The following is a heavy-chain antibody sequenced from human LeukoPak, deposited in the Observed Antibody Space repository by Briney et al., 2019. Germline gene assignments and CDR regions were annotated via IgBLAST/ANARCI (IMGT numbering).Heavy chain of an antibody. V-gene: IGHV3-21*04. Sequence: GGSLRLSCEGSGFSLSAYNMNWVRQAPGKGLEWVSSISSSSSYIYYADSVKGHFTISRDNSRNTLYLQMNSLRAEDTAVYYCATHYYDSSGYYYPFDSWGQGTLVTVSS. CDR1: GFSLSAYN. CDR3: ATHYYDSSGYYYPFDS. CDR2: ISSSSSYI. D-gene: IGHD3-22*01. J-gene: IGHJ4*02.